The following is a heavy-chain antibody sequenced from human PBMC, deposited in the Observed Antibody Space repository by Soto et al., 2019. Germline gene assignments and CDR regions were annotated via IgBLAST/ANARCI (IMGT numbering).Heavy chain of an antibody. CDR1: GGSISRGDYY. D-gene: IGHD3-3*01. CDR3: ARVVYGNSKRFLARWFDP. V-gene: IGHV4-30-4*01. CDR2: IYYSGST. J-gene: IGHJ5*02. Sequence: SETLSLTCTVSGGSISRGDYYWSWIRQPPGKGLEWIGFIYYSGSTYYNPSLKSRVIVSVDTSKNQFSLKLSSVTAADTAVYYCARVVYGNSKRFLARWFDPWGQGTLVTVSS.